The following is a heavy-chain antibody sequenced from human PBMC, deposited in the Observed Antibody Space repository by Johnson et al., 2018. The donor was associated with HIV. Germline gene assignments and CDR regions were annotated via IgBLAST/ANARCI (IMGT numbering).Heavy chain of an antibody. CDR2: ISSAGSTI. V-gene: IGHV3-11*01. Sequence: QVQLVESGGGLVKPGGSLRLSCAASGFTFSDYYMSWIRQAPGKGLEWVSYISSAGSTIYYADSVKGRFTISRDNAKNSLYLQMNSLRAEDTAVYYCAKEGLGYDSSGYYYVGDAFDIWGQGTMVTVSS. CDR3: AKEGLGYDSSGYYYVGDAFDI. J-gene: IGHJ3*02. CDR1: GFTFSDYY. D-gene: IGHD3-22*01.